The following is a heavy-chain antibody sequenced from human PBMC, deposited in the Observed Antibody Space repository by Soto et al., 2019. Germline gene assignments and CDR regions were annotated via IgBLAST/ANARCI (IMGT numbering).Heavy chain of an antibody. V-gene: IGHV1-69*13. CDR3: ARGVADYYDSSGYLPPTTRYYYGMDV. Sequence: SVKVSCKASGGTFSSYAISWVRQAPGQGLEWMGGIIPIFGTANYAQKFQGRVTITADESTSTAYMELSSLRSEDTAVYYCARGVADYYDSSGYLPPTTRYYYGMDVWGQGTTVTVSS. D-gene: IGHD3-22*01. CDR2: IIPIFGTA. J-gene: IGHJ6*02. CDR1: GGTFSSYA.